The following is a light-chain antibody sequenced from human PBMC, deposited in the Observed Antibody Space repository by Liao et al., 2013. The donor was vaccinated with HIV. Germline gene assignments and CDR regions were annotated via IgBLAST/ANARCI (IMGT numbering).Light chain of an antibody. J-gene: IGLJ2*01. V-gene: IGLV3-1*01. CDR2: YDS. CDR1: KLGDKY. Sequence: SYELTQPPSVSVSPGQTASITCSGDKLGDKYACWYQQKPGQSPVLVIYYDSDRPSGIPERFSGSNSGNTATLTISRVEAGDEADYYCQAWDSSTVYVVFGGGTKLTVL. CDR3: QAWDSSTVYVV.